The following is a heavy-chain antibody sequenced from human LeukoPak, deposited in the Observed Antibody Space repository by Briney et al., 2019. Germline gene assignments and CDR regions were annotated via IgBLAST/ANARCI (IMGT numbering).Heavy chain of an antibody. CDR1: GCTFSTAW. J-gene: IGHJ4*02. D-gene: IGHD2-21*02. Sequence: KTAGSLRLTCAASGCTFSTAWMTWVRQAPGKGLEWVGRIKSRTDGGTPDSAESVKGRFTISRDDSKHTLYLQMNSLKTEDTAVYYCPREAVTANGYFDYWGQGTLVTVCS. V-gene: IGHV3-15*01. CDR3: PREAVTANGYFDY. CDR2: IKSRTDGGTP.